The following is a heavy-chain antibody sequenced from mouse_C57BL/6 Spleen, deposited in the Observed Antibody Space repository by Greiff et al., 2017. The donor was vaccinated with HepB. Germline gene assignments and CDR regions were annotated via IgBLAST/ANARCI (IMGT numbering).Heavy chain of an antibody. CDR2: IDPSDSYT. J-gene: IGHJ2*01. CDR1: GYTFTSYW. CDR3: ARSKLWLPFDY. Sequence: QVQLKQPGAELVKPGASVKLSCKASGYTFTSYWMQWVKQRPGQGLEWIGEIDPSDSYTNYNQKFKGKATLTVDTSSSTAYMQLSSLTSEDSAVYYCARSKLWLPFDYWGQGTTLTVSS. D-gene: IGHD2-2*01. V-gene: IGHV1-50*01.